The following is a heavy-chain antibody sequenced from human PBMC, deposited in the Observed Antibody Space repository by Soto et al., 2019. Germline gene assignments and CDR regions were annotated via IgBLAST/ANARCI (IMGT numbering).Heavy chain of an antibody. CDR2: MNPDSANT. Sequence: QVQLVQSGAEVKQPGASVKVSCRTSGYTFSDYDIAWVRQAFGQRLEWMGWMNPDSANTGYAQKFQGRVTMTRDTSQGTGYKELNSLTSEDTAIYYCAIVLRNELLSDFWGPGTQVTVSS. CDR1: GYTFSDYD. D-gene: IGHD3-10*01. CDR3: AIVLRNELLSDF. V-gene: IGHV1-8*01. J-gene: IGHJ4*02.